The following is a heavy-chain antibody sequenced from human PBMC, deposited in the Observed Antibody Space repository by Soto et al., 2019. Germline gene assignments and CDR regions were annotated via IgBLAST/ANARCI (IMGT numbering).Heavy chain of an antibody. CDR2: IIPIFGTA. D-gene: IGHD3-22*01. CDR1: GGTFSSYA. V-gene: IGHV1-69*12. J-gene: IGHJ4*02. Sequence: QVQLVQAGAEVKKPGSSVKVSCKASGGTFSSYAISWVRQAPGKGLEWMGGIIPIFGTADYAQKFPGRVTITADDSTSTAYMELSSLRSADTAVYYCASHYDTGGYYYRGLNYWGQGTLVTVSS. CDR3: ASHYDTGGYYYRGLNY.